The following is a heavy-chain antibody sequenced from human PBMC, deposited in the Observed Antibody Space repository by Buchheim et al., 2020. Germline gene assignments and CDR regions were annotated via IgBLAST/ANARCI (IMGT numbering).Heavy chain of an antibody. CDR2: IKQDGSEK. D-gene: IGHD2-2*01. J-gene: IGHJ6*02. CDR3: ARVIVVVPAAMVGYYYGMDV. V-gene: IGHV3-7*04. CDR1: GFTFSSYW. Sequence: EVQLVESGGGLVQPGGSLRLSCAASGFTFSSYWMSWVRQAPGKGLEWVANIKQDGSEKYYVASVKGRFTISSDNAKNSLYLQMTSLRAEDTAVYYCARVIVVVPAAMVGYYYGMDVWGQGTT.